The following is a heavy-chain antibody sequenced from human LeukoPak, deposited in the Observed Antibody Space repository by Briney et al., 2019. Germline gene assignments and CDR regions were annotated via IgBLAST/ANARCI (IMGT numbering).Heavy chain of an antibody. CDR1: GGSLSGYY. CDR3: ARGFGYYYDSSGYYAPYYFDY. V-gene: IGHV4-34*01. J-gene: IGHJ4*02. Sequence: SETLSLTCAVYGGSLSGYYWSWIRQPPGKGLEWIGEINHSGSTNYNPSLKRRVTISLDTSKNQFSLKLSSVTAADTAVYYCARGFGYYYDSSGYYAPYYFDYWGQGTLVTVSS. D-gene: IGHD3-22*01. CDR2: INHSGST.